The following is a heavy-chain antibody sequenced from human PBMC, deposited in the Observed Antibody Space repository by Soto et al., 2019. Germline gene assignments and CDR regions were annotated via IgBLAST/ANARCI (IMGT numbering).Heavy chain of an antibody. V-gene: IGHV4-59*01. D-gene: IGHD2-21*02. Sequence: QVQLQESGPGLVKPSETLSLTCTVSGGTISRYYWSWIRQPPGKGLEWIGYMYNTGSTVYNPSCKSRVTISVDTSKNQFSLKLNSVTAADTAVYYCARDLWGYCGTDCSPLDVWGQGTTVTVSS. CDR2: MYNTGST. CDR3: ARDLWGYCGTDCSPLDV. CDR1: GGTISRYY. J-gene: IGHJ6*02.